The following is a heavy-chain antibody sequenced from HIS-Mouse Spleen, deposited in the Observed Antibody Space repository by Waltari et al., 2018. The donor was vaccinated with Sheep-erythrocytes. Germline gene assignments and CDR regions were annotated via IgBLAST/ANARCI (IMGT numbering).Heavy chain of an antibody. CDR3: ARHKDTAMVHFDY. J-gene: IGHJ4*02. V-gene: IGHV4-39*01. Sequence: QLQLQESDPGLVKPSETLSLTCTVSGGSISSSSYYWGWIRQPPGKGLEWIGSIYYSGSTYYTPSLKSRVTISVDTSKNQFSLKLSSVTAADTAVYYCARHKDTAMVHFDYWGQGTLVTVSS. CDR1: GGSISSSSYY. D-gene: IGHD5-18*01. CDR2: IYYSGST.